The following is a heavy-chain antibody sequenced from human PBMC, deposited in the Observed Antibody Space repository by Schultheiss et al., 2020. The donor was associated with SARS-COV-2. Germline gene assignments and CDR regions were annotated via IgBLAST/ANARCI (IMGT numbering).Heavy chain of an antibody. J-gene: IGHJ4*02. CDR3: AKVGDSSSWSGAFDY. V-gene: IGHV3-23*01. D-gene: IGHD6-13*01. CDR2: ISGSGGST. CDR1: GGSISSYY. Sequence: ETLSLTCTVSGGSISSYYWSWIRQPPGKGLEWVSAISGSGGSTYYADSVKGRFTISRDNSKNTLYLQMNSLRAEDTALYYCAKVGDSSSWSGAFDYWGQGTLVTVSS.